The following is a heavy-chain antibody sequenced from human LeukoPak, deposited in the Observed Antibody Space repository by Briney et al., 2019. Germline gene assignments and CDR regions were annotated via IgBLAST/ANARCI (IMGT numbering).Heavy chain of an antibody. D-gene: IGHD3-10*01. J-gene: IGHJ3*02. CDR2: IIPILGIA. Sequence: GASVKVSCKASGGTFSSYAISWVRPAPGQGLEWMGRIIPILGIANYARKFQGRVTITADKSTSTAYMELSSLRSEDTAVYYCARETMVRGVIKDAFDIWGQGTMVTVSS. CDR3: ARETMVRGVIKDAFDI. V-gene: IGHV1-69*04. CDR1: GGTFSSYA.